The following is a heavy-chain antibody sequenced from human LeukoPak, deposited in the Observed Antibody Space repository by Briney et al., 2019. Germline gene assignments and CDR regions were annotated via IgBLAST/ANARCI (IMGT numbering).Heavy chain of an antibody. V-gene: IGHV4-61*09. CDR2: FYSSGST. Sequence: PSETLSLTCTVSGASINSGSYYWSWIRQPAGKGLEFIGHFYSSGSTNYNPSLKSRVSLSVDTSKNQFSLEVTSVTAADTAVYYCATDFGDSSGWYRFWGQGTLVAVSS. J-gene: IGHJ4*02. CDR3: ATDFGDSSGWYRF. D-gene: IGHD6-19*01. CDR1: GASINSGSYY.